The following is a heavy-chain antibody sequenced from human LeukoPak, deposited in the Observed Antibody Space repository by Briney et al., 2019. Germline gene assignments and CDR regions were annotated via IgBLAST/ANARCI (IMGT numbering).Heavy chain of an antibody. Sequence: GGSLRLSCAASGFTFSSYSMNWVRQAPGKGLEWVSSISSSSSYIYYADSVKGRFTISRDNAKNSLYLQMNSLRAEDTAVYYCARDLHYYDSSGYYGARHYYYYMDVWGKGTTVTVSS. CDR2: ISSSSSYI. CDR1: GFTFSSYS. V-gene: IGHV3-21*01. J-gene: IGHJ6*03. CDR3: ARDLHYYDSSGYYGARHYYYYMDV. D-gene: IGHD3-22*01.